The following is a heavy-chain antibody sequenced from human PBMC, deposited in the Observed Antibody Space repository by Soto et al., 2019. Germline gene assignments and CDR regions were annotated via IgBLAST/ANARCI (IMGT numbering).Heavy chain of an antibody. CDR1: GFTVSSKY. CDR3: AKGSGDFLRSDGLDV. J-gene: IGHJ3*01. D-gene: IGHD4-17*01. V-gene: IGHV3-66*01. CDR2: IQSGGST. Sequence: EVQLVESGGGLVQPGGSLRLSCAASGFTVSSKYMSWVRQAPGKGLEWVSLIQSGGSTYYAGSVKGRFTISRDNAKNTLYLQMSSLRAEDTAVYYCAKGSGDFLRSDGLDVWGQGTVVTVSS.